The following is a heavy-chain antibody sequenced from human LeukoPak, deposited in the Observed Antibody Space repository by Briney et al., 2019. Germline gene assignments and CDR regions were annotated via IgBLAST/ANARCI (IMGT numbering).Heavy chain of an antibody. Sequence: GGSLRLSCAASGFTFSSYGMNWVRQAPGKGLEWVSSISSSSSYIYYADSVKGRFTISRDNAKNSLYLQMNSLRAEDTAVYYCARALLLWFGESNAFDIWGQGTMVTVSS. CDR3: ARALLLWFGESNAFDI. D-gene: IGHD3-10*01. V-gene: IGHV3-21*01. J-gene: IGHJ3*02. CDR2: ISSSSSYI. CDR1: GFTFSSYG.